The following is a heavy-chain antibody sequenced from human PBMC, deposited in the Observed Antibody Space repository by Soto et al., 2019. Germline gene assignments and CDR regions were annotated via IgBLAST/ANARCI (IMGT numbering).Heavy chain of an antibody. CDR2: ISAYNGNT. CDR3: ARVLRGSGSYSYYFDY. J-gene: IGHJ4*02. D-gene: IGHD3-10*01. Sequence: ASVKVSCKASGYTFTSYYMHWVRQAPGQGLEWMGWISAYNGNTNYAQKLQGRVTMTTDTSTSTAYMELRSLRSDDTAVYYCARVLRGSGSYSYYFDYWGQGTLVTVS. V-gene: IGHV1-18*04. CDR1: GYTFTSYY.